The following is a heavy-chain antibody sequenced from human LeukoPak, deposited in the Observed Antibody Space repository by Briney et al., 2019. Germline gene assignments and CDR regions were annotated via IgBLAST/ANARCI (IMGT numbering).Heavy chain of an antibody. Sequence: PSETLSLTCTVSGGSISNFYWSWIRQSPGKGLEWIGYIYYSGSTNYNPSLKSRVSISIDTSENQFSLKLSSVTAADTAVYYCAKYVSTGLFDPWGQGTLVTVSS. CDR3: AKYVSTGLFDP. CDR1: GGSISNFY. J-gene: IGHJ5*02. V-gene: IGHV4-59*08. CDR2: IYYSGST. D-gene: IGHD3-16*01.